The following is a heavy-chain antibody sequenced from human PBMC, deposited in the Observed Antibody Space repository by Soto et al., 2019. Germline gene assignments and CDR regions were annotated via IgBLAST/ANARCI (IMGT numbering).Heavy chain of an antibody. CDR2: IYYSGTT. CDR1: GGSISSGGYY. J-gene: IGHJ4*02. D-gene: IGHD6-6*01. Sequence: SETLSLTCTVSGGSISSGGYYWSWIRQHPGKGLEWIGYIYYSGTTYYNPSLKSRVTISVDTSKNQFSLKLTSVTAADTGVYYCASSSPFHYWGPGILVTVSS. CDR3: ASSSPFHY. V-gene: IGHV4-39*01.